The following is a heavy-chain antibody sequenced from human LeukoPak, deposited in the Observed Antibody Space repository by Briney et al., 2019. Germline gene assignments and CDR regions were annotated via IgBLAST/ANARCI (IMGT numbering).Heavy chain of an antibody. D-gene: IGHD3-22*01. J-gene: IGHJ4*02. Sequence: SETLFLTCTVSGGSISSYYWSWIRQPAGKGLEWIGRIYTSGSTNYNPSLKSRVTMSVDTSKNQFSLKLSSVTAADTAVYYCARERDDSSGYPSYFDYWGQGTLVTVSS. V-gene: IGHV4-4*07. CDR2: IYTSGST. CDR3: ARERDDSSGYPSYFDY. CDR1: GGSISSYY.